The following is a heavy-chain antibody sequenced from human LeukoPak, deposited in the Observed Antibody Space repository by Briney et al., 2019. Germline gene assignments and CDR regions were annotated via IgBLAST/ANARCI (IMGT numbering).Heavy chain of an antibody. CDR3: TRPGTAVAGTRSKYYYYYMDV. CDR2: IRSKANSYAT. CDR1: GFTFSGSA. V-gene: IGHV3-73*01. D-gene: IGHD6-19*01. Sequence: GGSLRLSCAASGFTFSGSAMHWVRQASGKGLEWVGRIRSKANSYATAYAASVEGRFTISRDDSKNTAYLQMNSLKTEDTAVYYCTRPGTAVAGTRSKYYYYYMDVWGKGTTVTISS. J-gene: IGHJ6*03.